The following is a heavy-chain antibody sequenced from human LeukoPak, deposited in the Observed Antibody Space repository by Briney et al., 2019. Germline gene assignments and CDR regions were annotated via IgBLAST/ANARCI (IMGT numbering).Heavy chain of an antibody. D-gene: IGHD6-19*01. Sequence: SETLSLTCTVSDGSISSSSYYWGWIRQPPGKGLEWIGSIYYSGSTYYNPSLKSRVTISVDTSKNQFSLKLSSVTAADTAVYYCARHLVAGLYYFDYWGQGTLVTVSS. J-gene: IGHJ4*02. CDR3: ARHLVAGLYYFDY. CDR2: IYYSGST. V-gene: IGHV4-39*01. CDR1: DGSISSSSYY.